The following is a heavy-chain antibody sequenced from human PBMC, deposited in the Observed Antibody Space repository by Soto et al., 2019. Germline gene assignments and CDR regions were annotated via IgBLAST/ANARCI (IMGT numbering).Heavy chain of an antibody. J-gene: IGHJ3*02. CDR2: IYHSRST. V-gene: IGHV4-30-2*01. Sequence: QLQLQESGSGLVTPSQTLSLTCAVSGGSISSGGYSWNWIRQPPGKGLEWIGNIYHSRSTSYNASLKGRVTISVDRSKNQFSLKLSSVTAADTAVYYCGRGDYANAFDIWGQGTMVTVSS. CDR3: GRGDYANAFDI. CDR1: GGSISSGGYS. D-gene: IGHD4-17*01.